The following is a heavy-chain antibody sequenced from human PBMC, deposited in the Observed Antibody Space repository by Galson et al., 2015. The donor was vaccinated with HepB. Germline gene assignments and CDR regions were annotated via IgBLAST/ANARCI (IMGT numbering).Heavy chain of an antibody. CDR3: AADRGYKTFNI. V-gene: IGHV3-7*03. J-gene: IGHJ4*02. CDR1: GFPFSTYW. D-gene: IGHD3-22*01. CDR2: IRQDGSDK. Sequence: SLRLSCAASGFPFSTYWMTWIRQAPGKGLEWVANIRQDGSDKYYVDSVKGRFTISRDNAKNSLFVQMNNLTPEDTAVYYCAADRGYKTFNIWGLGTLVTVS.